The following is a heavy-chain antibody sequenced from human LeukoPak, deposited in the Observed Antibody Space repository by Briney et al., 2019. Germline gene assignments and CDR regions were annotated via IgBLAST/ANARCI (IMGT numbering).Heavy chain of an antibody. CDR2: ISYDGSNK. Sequence: GGSLRLSCAVSGFTFSSYGMHWVRQAPGKGLEWVAVISYDGSNKYYADSVKGRFTISRDNSKNTLYLQMNSLRAEDTAVYYCAKDGYCSGGSCYMLDYWGQGTLVTVSS. D-gene: IGHD2-15*01. J-gene: IGHJ4*02. V-gene: IGHV3-30*18. CDR1: GFTFSSYG. CDR3: AKDGYCSGGSCYMLDY.